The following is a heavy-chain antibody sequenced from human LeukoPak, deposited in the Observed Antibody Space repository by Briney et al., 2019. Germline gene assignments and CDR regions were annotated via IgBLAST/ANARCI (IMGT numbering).Heavy chain of an antibody. V-gene: IGHV3-30*02. CDR1: GFTFSSYS. Sequence: GGSLRLSCAASGFTFSSYSMNWVRQAPGKGLEWVAFIRYDGSNKYYADSVKGRFTISRDNSKNTLYLQINSLRAEDTAVYYCAKADFWSGYPVGYFDYWGQGTLVTVSS. CDR2: IRYDGSNK. D-gene: IGHD3-3*01. J-gene: IGHJ4*02. CDR3: AKADFWSGYPVGYFDY.